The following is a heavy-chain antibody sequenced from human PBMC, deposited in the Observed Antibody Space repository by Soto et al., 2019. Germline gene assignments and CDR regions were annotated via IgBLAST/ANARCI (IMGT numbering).Heavy chain of an antibody. CDR1: GGTFSSYA. V-gene: IGHV1-69*13. Sequence: SVKVSCKASGGTFSSYAISWVRQAPGQGLEWMGGIIPIFGTANYAQKFQGRVTITADESTSTAYMELSSLRSEDTAVYYCARDRGYYDSSGYSPQYYFDYWGQGTLVTVSS. J-gene: IGHJ4*02. CDR3: ARDRGYYDSSGYSPQYYFDY. D-gene: IGHD3-22*01. CDR2: IIPIFGTA.